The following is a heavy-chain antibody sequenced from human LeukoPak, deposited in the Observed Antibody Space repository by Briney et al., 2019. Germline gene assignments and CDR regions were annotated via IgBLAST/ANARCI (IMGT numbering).Heavy chain of an antibody. CDR3: STLPYHSPDY. CDR1: GFTFSNAW. V-gene: IGHV3-15*01. CDR2: IKSKADGETT. D-gene: IGHD3-16*01. J-gene: IGHJ4*02. Sequence: GGSLRLSCAASGFTFSNAWINWVHQAPGKGLEWVGRIKSKADGETTDYAGPVKGRFTISRDDSKNTLYLQMNNLKTEDTAIYYCSTLPYHSPDYWGQGTLVTVSS.